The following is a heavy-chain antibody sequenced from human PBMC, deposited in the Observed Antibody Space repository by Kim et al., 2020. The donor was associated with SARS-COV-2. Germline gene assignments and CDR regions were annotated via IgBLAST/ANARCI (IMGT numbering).Heavy chain of an antibody. CDR3: ARDSCGGDCYEPYNAFDI. V-gene: IGHV3-30*04. J-gene: IGHJ3*02. Sequence: GGSLRLSCAASGFTFSSYAMHWVRQAPGKGLEWVAVISYDGSNKYYADSVKGRFTISRDNSKNTLYLQMNSLRAEDTAVYYCARDSCGGDCYEPYNAFDIWGQGTMVTVSS. CDR1: GFTFSSYA. CDR2: ISYDGSNK. D-gene: IGHD2-21*02.